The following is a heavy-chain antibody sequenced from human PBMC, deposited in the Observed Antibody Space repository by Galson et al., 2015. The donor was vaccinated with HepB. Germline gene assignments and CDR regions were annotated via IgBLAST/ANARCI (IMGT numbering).Heavy chain of an antibody. CDR2: TYYRSKWYN. CDR3: ARDPTRYYYMDV. V-gene: IGHV6-1*01. J-gene: IGHJ6*03. CDR1: GDSVSSNSAA. Sequence: CAISGDSVSSNSAAWNWIRHSPSRGLEWLGRTYYRSKWYNDYAVSAKSRITINPDTSKNQFSLQLNSVTPEDTAVYYCARDPTRYYYMDVWGKGTTVTVSS.